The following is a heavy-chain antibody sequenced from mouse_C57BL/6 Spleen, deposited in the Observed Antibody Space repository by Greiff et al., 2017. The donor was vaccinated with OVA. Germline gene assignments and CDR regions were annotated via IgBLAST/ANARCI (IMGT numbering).Heavy chain of an antibody. D-gene: IGHD2-4*01. CDR1: GYTFTSYW. J-gene: IGHJ4*01. CDR2: IYPGSGST. Sequence: VQLQQPGAELVKPGASVKMSCKASGYTFTSYWITWVKQRPGQGLEWIGDIYPGSGSTNYNEKFKSKATLTVDTSSSTAYMQLSSLTSEDSAVYYCARWGLRQGNYAMDYWGQGTSVTVSS. CDR3: ARWGLRQGNYAMDY. V-gene: IGHV1-55*01.